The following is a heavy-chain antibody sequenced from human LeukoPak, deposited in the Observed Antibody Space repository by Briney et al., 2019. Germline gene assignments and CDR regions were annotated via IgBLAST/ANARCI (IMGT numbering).Heavy chain of an antibody. CDR1: GYTFTSYY. CDR3: ARDASGQGVDTAMTAPCDY. J-gene: IGHJ4*02. D-gene: IGHD5-18*01. CDR2: INPSGGST. V-gene: IGHV1-46*01. Sequence: ASVKVSCKASGYTFTSYYIHWVRQAPGQGLEWMGIINPSGGSTSYAQKFQGRVTMIRDTSTSTVYMELSSLRSEDTAVYYCARDASGQGVDTAMTAPCDYWGQGTLVTVSS.